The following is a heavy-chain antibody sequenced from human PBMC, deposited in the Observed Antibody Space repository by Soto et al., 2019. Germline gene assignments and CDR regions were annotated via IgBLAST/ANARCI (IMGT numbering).Heavy chain of an antibody. CDR1: GYILTRYY. J-gene: IGHJ4*02. CDR2: ISAYNGNT. V-gene: IGHV1-18*04. Sequence: ASVKVSCKASGYILTRYYMHWLRQAPGQGLEWMGWISAYNGNTNYAQKLQGRVTITTDTSKSTAYMELRSLRSDDTAVYYCARDRRDSSSLDYWGQGTLVTVSS. D-gene: IGHD6-6*01. CDR3: ARDRRDSSSLDY.